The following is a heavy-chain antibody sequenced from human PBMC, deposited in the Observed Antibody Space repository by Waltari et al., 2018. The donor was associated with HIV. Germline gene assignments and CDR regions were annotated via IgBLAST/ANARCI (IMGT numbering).Heavy chain of an antibody. CDR3: AGGRDSREQRLVAGFDF. CDR1: NASFSDYY. V-gene: IGHV4-34*02. CDR2: INHRGSN. Sequence: QVQLQQWGAGLLKPSDTLSPTCAVYNASFSDYYWIWIRQIPGKRLEWIGEINHRGSNDYNPSLKSRVTMSADMSKRQFSMRLKSVVAADTALYFCAGGRDSREQRLVAGFDFWGRGTLVTVSS. D-gene: IGHD2-8*02. J-gene: IGHJ4*02.